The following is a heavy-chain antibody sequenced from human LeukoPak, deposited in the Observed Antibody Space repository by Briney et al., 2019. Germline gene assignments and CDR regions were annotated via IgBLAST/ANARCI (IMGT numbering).Heavy chain of an antibody. V-gene: IGHV1-69*08. J-gene: IGHJ5*02. Sequence: SVKVSCKTFGGTFRTHIFSWVRQAPGQGPEWMGKITPIIDSAKYSQKFRDRLTITGDSSTGTAYMELSSLTPEDTALYYCTRVNLRGSQYNWFDPWGQGTLVTVSS. D-gene: IGHD1-26*01. CDR1: GGTFRTHI. CDR3: TRVNLRGSQYNWFDP. CDR2: ITPIIDSA.